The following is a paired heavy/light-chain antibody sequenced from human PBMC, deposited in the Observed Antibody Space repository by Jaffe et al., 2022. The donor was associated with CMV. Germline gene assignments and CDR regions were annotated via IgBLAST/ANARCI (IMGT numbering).Light chain of an antibody. CDR1: QSISSY. V-gene: IGKV1-39*01. J-gene: IGKJ1*01. CDR3: QQSYSTRWT. CDR2: AAS. Sequence: DIQMTQSPSSLSASVGDRVTITCRASQSISSYLNWYQQKPGKAPKLLIYAASSLQSGVPSRFSGSGSGTDFTLTISSLQPEDFATYYCQQSYSTRWTFGQGTKVEIK.
Heavy chain of an antibody. CDR1: GYTFTSYA. CDR2: INAGNGNT. Sequence: QVQLVQSGAEVKKPGASVKVSCKASGYTFTSYAMHWVRQAPGQRLEWMGWINAGNGNTKYSQKFQGRVTITRDTSASTAYMELSSLRSEDTAVYYCARGKAVAGASYYYYYMDVWGKGTTVTVSS. CDR3: ARGKAVAGASYYYYYMDV. J-gene: IGHJ6*03. V-gene: IGHV1-3*01. D-gene: IGHD6-19*01.